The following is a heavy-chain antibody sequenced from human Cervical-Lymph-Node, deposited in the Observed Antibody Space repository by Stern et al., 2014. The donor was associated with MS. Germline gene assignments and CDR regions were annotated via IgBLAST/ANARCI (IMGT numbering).Heavy chain of an antibody. Sequence: QVQLQESGPGLVKPSQTLSLTCTVSGASITGGGSFWSWIRQPAGKRLEWIGRIYTSGSTDYTPSLKSRVTISVDALKNQFSLQLTSVTAADTAVYYCARDSAAGSSIRDYYFGLDVWSQGTTVTVSS. D-gene: IGHD6-19*01. V-gene: IGHV4-61*02. CDR1: GASITGGGSF. CDR2: IYTSGST. CDR3: ARDSAAGSSIRDYYFGLDV. J-gene: IGHJ6*02.